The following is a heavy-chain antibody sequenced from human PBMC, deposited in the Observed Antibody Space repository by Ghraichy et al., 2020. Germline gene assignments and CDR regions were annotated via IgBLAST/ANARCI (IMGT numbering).Heavy chain of an antibody. CDR3: AKDVLVYSSRWKYNWFDP. Sequence: GGSLRLSCAASGFTFSSYAMSWVRQAPGKGLEWVSAISGSGGSTYYADSVKGRFTISRDNSKNTLYLQMNSLRAEDTAVYYCAKDVLVYSSRWKYNWFDPWGQGTLVTVSS. V-gene: IGHV3-23*01. D-gene: IGHD6-13*01. CDR2: ISGSGGST. CDR1: GFTFSSYA. J-gene: IGHJ5*02.